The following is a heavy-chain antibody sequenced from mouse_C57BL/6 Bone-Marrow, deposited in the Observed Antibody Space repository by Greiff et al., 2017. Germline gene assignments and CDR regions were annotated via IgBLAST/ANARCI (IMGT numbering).Heavy chain of an antibody. CDR2: IDPETGGT. CDR1: GYTFTDYE. J-gene: IGHJ4*01. V-gene: IGHV1-15*01. Sequence: QVQLQQSGAELVRPGASVTLSCKASGYTFTDYEMHWVKQTPVHGLEWIGAIDPETGGTAYNQKFKGKAILTADKSSSTAYMELRSLTSEDSAVYYCTRERGSSYEDAMDYWGQGTSVTVSS. D-gene: IGHD1-1*01. CDR3: TRERGSSYEDAMDY.